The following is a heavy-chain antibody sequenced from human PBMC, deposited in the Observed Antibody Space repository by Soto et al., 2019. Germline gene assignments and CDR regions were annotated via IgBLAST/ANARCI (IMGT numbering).Heavy chain of an antibody. CDR2: INSDGSST. Sequence: EVQLVESGGGLVQPGGSLRLSCATSGFTFSSYWMHWVRQAPGKGLVWVSRINSDGSSTSYADSVKGRFTISTDNAKNTLYLHMNSLRAEDTAVYYCVRTSLVVAAATREDYWGQGTLVTVSS. CDR1: GFTFSSYW. CDR3: VRTSLVVAAATREDY. V-gene: IGHV3-74*01. D-gene: IGHD2-15*01. J-gene: IGHJ4*02.